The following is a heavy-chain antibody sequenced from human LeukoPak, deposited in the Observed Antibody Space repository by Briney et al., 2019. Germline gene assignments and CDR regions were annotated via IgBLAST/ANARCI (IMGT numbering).Heavy chain of an antibody. Sequence: PGGSLRLSCAASGFTFSSYSMNWVRQAPGKGLEWVSYISSSSSTIYYADSVKGRFTISRDNAKNSLYLQMNSLRAEDTAVYYCARDAFLSRGYFFDYWGQGTLVTVSS. J-gene: IGHJ4*02. D-gene: IGHD3-22*01. CDR2: ISSSSSTI. CDR1: GFTFSSYS. V-gene: IGHV3-48*01. CDR3: ARDAFLSRGYFFDY.